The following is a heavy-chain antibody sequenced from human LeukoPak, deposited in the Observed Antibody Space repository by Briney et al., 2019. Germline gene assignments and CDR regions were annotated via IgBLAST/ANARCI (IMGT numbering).Heavy chain of an antibody. D-gene: IGHD3-22*01. CDR3: ARDHRYYDSSGYSHYFDY. CDR1: GGSISSGGYS. J-gene: IGHJ4*02. V-gene: IGHV4-30-2*05. Sequence: RPSETLSLTCAVSGGSISSGGYSWSWIRQPPGKGLEWIGYIYYSGSTYYNPSLKSRVTISVDTSKNQFSLKLSSVTAADTAVYYCARDHRYYDSSGYSHYFDYWGQGTLVTVSS. CDR2: IYYSGST.